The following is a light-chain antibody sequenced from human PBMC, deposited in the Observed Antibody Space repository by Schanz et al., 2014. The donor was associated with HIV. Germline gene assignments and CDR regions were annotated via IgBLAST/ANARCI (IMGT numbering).Light chain of an antibody. CDR3: QQYGNSPIT. V-gene: IGKV3-20*01. Sequence: EVVLTQSPGTLSLSPGERVILSCRASQSVSSGYLAWYQQKPGQAPRLLIYGASSRAAGIPDRLSGSGSGTDFTLTISRLEPEDFAVFYCQQYGNSPITFGQGTRLEIK. J-gene: IGKJ5*01. CDR2: GAS. CDR1: QSVSSGY.